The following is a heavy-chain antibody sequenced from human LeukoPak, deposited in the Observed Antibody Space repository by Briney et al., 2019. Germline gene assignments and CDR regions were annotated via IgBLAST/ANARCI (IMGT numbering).Heavy chain of an antibody. V-gene: IGHV3-23*01. CDR3: AKARYCSGGSSYFDY. J-gene: IGHJ4*02. CDR1: GFTFSSYA. CDR2: ISGSGSST. D-gene: IGHD2-15*01. Sequence: GGSLRLSCGASGFTFSSYAMNWVRQAPGKGLEWVSGISGSGSSTYYADSVKGRFTISRDNSKNTLYLQMNSLRAEDTAIYYCAKARYCSGGSSYFDYWGQGTLVTVSS.